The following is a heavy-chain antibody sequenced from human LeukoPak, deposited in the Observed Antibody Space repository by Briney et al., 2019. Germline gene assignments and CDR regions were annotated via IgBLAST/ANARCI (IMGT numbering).Heavy chain of an antibody. V-gene: IGHV4-4*02. D-gene: IGHD3-10*01. CDR3: ARSDYSGSGTYTEFDAFDI. CDR2: IYHSGST. CDR1: GGSISSSNW. Sequence: SGTLSLTCAVSGGSISSSNWWSWVRQPPGKGLEWIGEIYHSGSTNYNPSLKSRVTISVDTSKNQFSLKLRSVTAADSAVYYCARSDYSGSGTYTEFDAFDIWGQGPMVTVSS. J-gene: IGHJ3*02.